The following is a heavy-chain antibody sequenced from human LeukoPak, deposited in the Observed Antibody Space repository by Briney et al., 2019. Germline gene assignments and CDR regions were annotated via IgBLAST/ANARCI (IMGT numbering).Heavy chain of an antibody. V-gene: IGHV4-34*01. CDR2: INHSGST. J-gene: IGHJ4*02. Sequence: SETLSLTCAVYGGSFSGYYWSWIRQPPGKGLEWIGEINHSGSTNYNPSLKSRVTISVDTSKNQFSLKLSSVTAADTAVYYCARGRHVHYIVVVPAALNPFDYWGQGTLVTVSS. CDR3: ARGRHVHYIVVVPAALNPFDY. CDR1: GGSFSGYY. D-gene: IGHD2-2*01.